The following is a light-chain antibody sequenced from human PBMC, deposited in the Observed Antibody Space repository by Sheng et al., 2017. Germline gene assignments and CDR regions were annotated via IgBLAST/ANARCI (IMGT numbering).Light chain of an antibody. CDR3: QQYGTSPPLT. CDR2: GAS. Sequence: EIVLTQSPGTLSLSPGERATLSCRASQSVSKNYLAWYQQKPGQAPRLLIYGASSRATGIPDTFSGSGSGTDFTLTISRLEPEDFAVYYCQQYGTSPPLTFGGGTKVEIK. V-gene: IGKV3-20*01. CDR1: QSVSKNY. J-gene: IGKJ4*01.